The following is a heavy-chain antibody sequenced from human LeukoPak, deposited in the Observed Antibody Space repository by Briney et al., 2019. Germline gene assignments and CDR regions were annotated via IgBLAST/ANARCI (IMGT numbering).Heavy chain of an antibody. J-gene: IGHJ4*02. D-gene: IGHD5-18*01. V-gene: IGHV3-23*01. CDR3: AKSVRKSGWVQLWLFIDY. Sequence: GGSLRLSCAASGFTFSSYAMSWVRQAPGKGLEWVSAISGSGGSTYYADSVKGRFTISRDNSKNTLYLQMNSLRAEDTAVYYCAKSVRKSGWVQLWLFIDYWGQGTLVTVSS. CDR1: GFTFSSYA. CDR2: ISGSGGST.